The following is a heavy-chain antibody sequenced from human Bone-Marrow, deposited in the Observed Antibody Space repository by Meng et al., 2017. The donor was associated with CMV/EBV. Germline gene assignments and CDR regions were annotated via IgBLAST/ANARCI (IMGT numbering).Heavy chain of an antibody. Sequence: GGSLRLSCAASGFTFSSYWMHWVRQAPGKGLVWVSRINSDGSSTSYADSVKGRFTISRDNAKNTLYLQMNSLRAEDTAVYYCARGNGGSYGWIDYCGQGTLVTVSS. J-gene: IGHJ4*02. D-gene: IGHD1-26*01. V-gene: IGHV3-74*01. CDR1: GFTFSSYW. CDR3: ARGNGGSYGWIDY. CDR2: INSDGSST.